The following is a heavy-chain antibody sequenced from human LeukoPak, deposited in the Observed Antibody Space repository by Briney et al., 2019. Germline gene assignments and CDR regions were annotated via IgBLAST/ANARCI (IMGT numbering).Heavy chain of an antibody. CDR1: GGSISSSSYY. V-gene: IGHV4-39*01. J-gene: IGHJ5*02. CDR2: IYYSGST. CDR3: ARHYSPVARNWFDP. D-gene: IGHD5-18*01. Sequence: PSETLSLTCTVSGGSISSSSYYGGWIRQPPGKGLEWIGSIYYSGSTYYNLSLKSRVTISVDTSKSHFSLTLSSVTAADTAVYYCARHYSPVARNWFDPWGQGTLVIVSS.